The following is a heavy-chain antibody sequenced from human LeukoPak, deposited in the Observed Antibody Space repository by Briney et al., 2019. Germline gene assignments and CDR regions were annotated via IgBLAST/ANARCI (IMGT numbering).Heavy chain of an antibody. Sequence: GGSLRLSCAASGFTFDDYAMHWVRQAPGKGLEWVSGISWNSGSIGYADSVKGRFTISRDNAKNSLYLQLNSLRAEDTAVYYCAKGAVAVAGYFDYWGQGTLVTVSS. J-gene: IGHJ4*02. CDR3: AKGAVAVAGYFDY. CDR1: GFTFDDYA. D-gene: IGHD6-19*01. V-gene: IGHV3-9*01. CDR2: ISWNSGSI.